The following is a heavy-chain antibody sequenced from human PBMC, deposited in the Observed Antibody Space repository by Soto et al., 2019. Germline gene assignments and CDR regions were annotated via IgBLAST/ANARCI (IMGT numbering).Heavy chain of an antibody. D-gene: IGHD2-15*01. Sequence: PSETLSLTCTVSGGSISSGDYYWSWIRQPPGKGLEWIGYIYYSGSTYYNPSLKSRVTISVDTSKNQFSLKLSSVTAADTAVYYCARVAPLNYCSGGSCFMYYFDYWGQGTLVTVPQ. CDR1: GGSISSGDYY. CDR2: IYYSGST. CDR3: ARVAPLNYCSGGSCFMYYFDY. V-gene: IGHV4-30-4*01. J-gene: IGHJ4*02.